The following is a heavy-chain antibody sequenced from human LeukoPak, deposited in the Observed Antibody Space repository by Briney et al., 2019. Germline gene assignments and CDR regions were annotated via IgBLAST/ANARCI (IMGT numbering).Heavy chain of an antibody. V-gene: IGHV3-23*01. CDR1: GFTFSSYA. CDR3: AKTGILTGYYEP. J-gene: IGHJ5*02. D-gene: IGHD3-9*01. CDR2: ISGSGGST. Sequence: PGGSLRLSCEASGFTFSSYAMSWVRQPPGKGPDWVSAISGSGGSTYYADSVKGRFTISRDNSKNTLYLQMNSLRAEDTAVYYCAKTGILTGYYEPWGQGTLVTVSS.